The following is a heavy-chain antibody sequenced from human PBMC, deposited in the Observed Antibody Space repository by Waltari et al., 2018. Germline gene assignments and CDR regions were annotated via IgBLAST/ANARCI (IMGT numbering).Heavy chain of an antibody. D-gene: IGHD3-22*01. CDR2: IYYSGST. CDR3: ARHDYDSSGYYRYYFDY. J-gene: IGHJ4*02. V-gene: IGHV4-39*01. CDR1: GGSISSSSSY. Sequence: QLQLQESGPGLVKPSETLSLTCTVSGGSISSSSSYWGWIRQPPGKGLEWIGSIYYSGSTYYNPSLKSRVTISVDTSKNQFSLKLSSVTAADTAVYYCARHDYDSSGYYRYYFDYWGQGTLVTVSS.